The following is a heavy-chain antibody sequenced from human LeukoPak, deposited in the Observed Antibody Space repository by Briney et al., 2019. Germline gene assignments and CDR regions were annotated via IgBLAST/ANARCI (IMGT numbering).Heavy chain of an antibody. D-gene: IGHD5-24*01. CDR1: VYTFTSYY. Sequence: ASVKVSCKASVYTFTSYYMHWVRQAPGQGLEWMGIINPSGGSTSYAQKFQGRVTMTRDMSTSTVYMELSSLRSEDTAVYYCARDVEMATIGTLYYYYYMDVWGKGTTVTVSS. CDR3: ARDVEMATIGTLYYYYYMDV. J-gene: IGHJ6*03. V-gene: IGHV1-46*01. CDR2: INPSGGST.